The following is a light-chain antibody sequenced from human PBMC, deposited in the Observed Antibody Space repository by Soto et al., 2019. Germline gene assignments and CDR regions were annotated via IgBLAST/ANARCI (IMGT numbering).Light chain of an antibody. CDR2: AAS. CDR3: LQDYSYPWT. CDR1: QGIRND. Sequence: IQMTQSPSSLSASVGDTVTITCRASQGIRNDLGWYQQKPGKAPKLLIHAASSLESGVPTRFSGSGAGTEFAFTISSLQAEDFATYYCLQDYSYPWTFGQGTKVEI. V-gene: IGKV1-6*01. J-gene: IGKJ1*01.